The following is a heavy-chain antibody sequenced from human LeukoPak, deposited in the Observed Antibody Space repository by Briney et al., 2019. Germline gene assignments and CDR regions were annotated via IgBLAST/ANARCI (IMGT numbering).Heavy chain of an antibody. V-gene: IGHV3-53*01. CDR2: IYNGGNT. D-gene: IGHD3-3*01. CDR3: AKDPRITKNYYYYYYMDV. Sequence: GGSLRLSCAASGFTVSSNYMSWVRLAPGKGLEWVSVIYNGGNTYYADSVKGRFTISRDNSKNTLYLQMNSLRVEDTALYYCAKDPRITKNYYYYYYMDVWGKGTTVTVSS. J-gene: IGHJ6*03. CDR1: GFTVSSNY.